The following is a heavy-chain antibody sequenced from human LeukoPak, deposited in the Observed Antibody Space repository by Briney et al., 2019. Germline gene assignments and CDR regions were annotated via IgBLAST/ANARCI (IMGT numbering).Heavy chain of an antibody. CDR2: IYSGGST. CDR3: AELGITMIGGV. V-gene: IGHV3-23*03. D-gene: IGHD3-10*02. J-gene: IGHJ6*04. CDR1: GFTFSNYG. Sequence: QTGGSLRLSCAASGFTFSNYGMTWVRQAPGKGLEWVSVIYSGGSTYYADSVKGRFTISRDNSKNTLYLQMNSLRAEDTAVYYCAELGITMIGGVWGKGTTVTISS.